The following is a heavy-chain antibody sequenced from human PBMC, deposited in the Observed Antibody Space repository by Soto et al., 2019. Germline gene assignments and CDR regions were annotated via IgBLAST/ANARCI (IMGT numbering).Heavy chain of an antibody. V-gene: IGHV3-73*02. D-gene: IGHD5-12*01. CDR1: GFTFSAST. CDR2: IRSRPNNYAT. J-gene: IGHJ4*02. CDR3: TGRDGYNYEVDY. Sequence: EVQLVESGGGLVQPGGSLKLSCAASGFTFSASTMHWVRQASGKGLEWVGRIRSRPNNYATAYAASVKGRFTISRDDSKNTAYLQINSLKTDDTAVYYCTGRDGYNYEVDYWGQGTLVTVSS.